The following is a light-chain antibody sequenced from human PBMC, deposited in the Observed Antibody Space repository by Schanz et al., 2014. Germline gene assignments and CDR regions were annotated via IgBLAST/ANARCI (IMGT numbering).Light chain of an antibody. CDR2: AAS. CDR3: QQFIDVPWT. CDR1: QSVTTN. J-gene: IGKJ1*01. Sequence: EIVMTQSPATLSVSPGERATLSCRASQSVTTNLAWYQQRPGQAPRLLIFAASTRATGIPARFSGSGSGTEFTLTISSLQSEDFAVFYCQQFIDVPWTFGQGTKVEVK. V-gene: IGKV3-15*01.